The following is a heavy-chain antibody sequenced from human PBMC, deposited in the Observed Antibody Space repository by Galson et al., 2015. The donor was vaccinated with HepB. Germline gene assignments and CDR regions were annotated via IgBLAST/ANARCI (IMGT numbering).Heavy chain of an antibody. CDR2: IIPIFGTA. Sequence: SVKVSCKASGGTFSSYAISWVRQAPGQGLEWMGGIIPIFGTANYAQKFQGRVTITADESTSTAYMELGSLRSEDTAVYYCARVSDIVVVPAATRINWFDPWGQGTLVTVSS. D-gene: IGHD2-2*01. J-gene: IGHJ5*02. CDR1: GGTFSSYA. V-gene: IGHV1-69*13. CDR3: ARVSDIVVVPAATRINWFDP.